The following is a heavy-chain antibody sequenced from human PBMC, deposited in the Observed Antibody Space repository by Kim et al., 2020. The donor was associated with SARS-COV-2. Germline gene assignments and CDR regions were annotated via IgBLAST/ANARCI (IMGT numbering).Heavy chain of an antibody. D-gene: IGHD3-9*01. Sequence: SETLSLTCSVSGGSVSSSKHYWGWVRQPPGKGLEWIATIYDTGNAFYNPSLKSRVTISVDTSKNQFALSLNSVTAADTAVYYCTVFDHTTWGRGIPVAVSP. V-gene: IGHV4-39*01. CDR3: TVFDHTT. CDR1: GGSVSSSKHY. CDR2: IYDTGNA. J-gene: IGHJ5*02.